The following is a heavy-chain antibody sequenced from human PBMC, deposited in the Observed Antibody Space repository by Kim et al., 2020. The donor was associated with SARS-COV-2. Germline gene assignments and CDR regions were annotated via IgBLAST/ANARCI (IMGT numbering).Heavy chain of an antibody. CDR1: GGSVSSANYY. J-gene: IGHJ6*02. CDR3: ARGAGQLPYYSDGMDV. D-gene: IGHD2-2*01. CDR2: VYYSGTT. V-gene: IGHV4-61*01. Sequence: SETLSLTCTVSGGSVSSANYYWTWVRQPPGKGLEWIGYVYYSGTTNYNPSLKGRVTISLDTSKNQFSLRLNSVTGVDAAMYYCARGAGQLPYYSDGMDVWGQGTRVSVS.